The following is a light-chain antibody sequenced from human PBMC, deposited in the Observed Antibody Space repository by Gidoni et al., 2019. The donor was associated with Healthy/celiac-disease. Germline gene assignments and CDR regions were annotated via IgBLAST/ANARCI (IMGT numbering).Light chain of an antibody. J-gene: IGLJ3*02. V-gene: IGLV2-14*01. Sequence: QSALTQPASVSVSPGQSLTISCTGTSSDVGGYNYVSWYQQHPGKAPKLMIYDVSNRPSWVSNRFSGSKSGNTASLTISGLQAEDEADYYCSSYTSSSSWVFGGGTKLTVL. CDR1: SSDVGGYNY. CDR2: DVS. CDR3: SSYTSSSSWV.